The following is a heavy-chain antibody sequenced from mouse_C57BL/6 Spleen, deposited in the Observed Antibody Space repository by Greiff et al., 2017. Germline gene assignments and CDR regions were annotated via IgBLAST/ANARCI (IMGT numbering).Heavy chain of an antibody. J-gene: IGHJ2*01. CDR2: IYPGDGDT. CDR1: GYAFSSYW. CDR3: ARCDYGSSSTYRFDY. D-gene: IGHD1-1*01. Sequence: QVQLKQSGAELVKPGASVKISCKASGYAFSSYWMNWVKQRPGKGLEWIGQIYPGDGDTNYNGKFKGKATLTADKSSSTAYMQLSSLTSEDSAVYFCARCDYGSSSTYRFDYWGQGTTLTVSS. V-gene: IGHV1-80*01.